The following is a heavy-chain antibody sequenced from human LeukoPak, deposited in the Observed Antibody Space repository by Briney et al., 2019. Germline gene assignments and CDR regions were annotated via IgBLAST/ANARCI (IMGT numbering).Heavy chain of an antibody. J-gene: IGHJ4*02. CDR3: ARATGTKVPPGY. V-gene: IGHV4-39*07. CDR2: INHSGRN. Sequence: SETLSLTCTVSGGSISSSSYYWGWIRQPPGKGLEWIGEINHSGRNNYNPSLKSRVTISINTSKNQFSLKLISVTAADTAVYYCARATGTKVPPGYWGQGTLVTVSS. CDR1: GGSISSSSYY. D-gene: IGHD1-7*01.